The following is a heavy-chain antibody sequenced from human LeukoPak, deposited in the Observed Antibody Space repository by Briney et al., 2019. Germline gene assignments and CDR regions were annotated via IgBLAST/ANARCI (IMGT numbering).Heavy chain of an antibody. V-gene: IGHV3-30*03. Sequence: GGSLRLSCAASGFTFSSYGMHWVRQAPGKGLEWVAVISYDGSNKYYADSVKGRFTISRDNSKNTLYLQMNSLRAEDTAVYYCAREPPLGGYYFDYWGQGTLVTVSS. J-gene: IGHJ4*02. CDR2: ISYDGSNK. CDR3: AREPPLGGYYFDY. D-gene: IGHD3-10*01. CDR1: GFTFSSYG.